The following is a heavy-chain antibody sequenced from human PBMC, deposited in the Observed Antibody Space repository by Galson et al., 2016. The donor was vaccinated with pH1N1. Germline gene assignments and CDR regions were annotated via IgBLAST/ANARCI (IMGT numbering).Heavy chain of an antibody. CDR3: ARDRPYGGKFDFDS. CDR2: IFNDGST. Sequence: SLRLSCAASGFSVSRHWMSWVRQAPGQGLEWVPGIFNDGSTSYADSVKGRFTISRDNSKNTLYLQMNTLRVDDTALYYCARDRPYGGKFDFDSWGPGTLVTVSS. J-gene: IGHJ4*02. V-gene: IGHV3-53*01. CDR1: GFSVSRHW. D-gene: IGHD4-23*01.